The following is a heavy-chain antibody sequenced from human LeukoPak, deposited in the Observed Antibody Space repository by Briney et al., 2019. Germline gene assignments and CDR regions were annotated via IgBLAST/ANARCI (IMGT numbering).Heavy chain of an antibody. CDR3: ARDEEYYDSSGYYGY. Sequence: GSSVKVSCKASGYTFTSYYMHWVRQAPGQGLEWMGIINPSGGSTSYAQKFQGRVTMTRDMSTSTVYVELSSLRSEDTAVYYCARDEEYYDSSGYYGYWGRGTLVTVSS. V-gene: IGHV1-46*01. CDR1: GYTFTSYY. D-gene: IGHD3-22*01. J-gene: IGHJ4*02. CDR2: INPSGGST.